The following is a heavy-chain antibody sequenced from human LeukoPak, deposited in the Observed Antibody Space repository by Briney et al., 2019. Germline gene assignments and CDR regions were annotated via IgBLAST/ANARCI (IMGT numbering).Heavy chain of an antibody. Sequence: GGSLRLSCAASGFTFSSYAMSWVRQAPGKGLEWVSAISGSGGSTYYADSVKGRFTISRDNSKNTLYLQMNSLRAEDTAVYYCATQGQPLRYFDWPHEFDYWGQGTLVTVSS. D-gene: IGHD3-9*01. J-gene: IGHJ4*02. CDR2: ISGSGGST. V-gene: IGHV3-23*01. CDR3: ATQGQPLRYFDWPHEFDY. CDR1: GFTFSSYA.